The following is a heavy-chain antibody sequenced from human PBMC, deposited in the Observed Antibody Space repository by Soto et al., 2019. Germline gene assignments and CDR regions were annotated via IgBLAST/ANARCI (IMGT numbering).Heavy chain of an antibody. CDR2: INGDGTRA. CDR3: ARGGAGGRGDAIDI. D-gene: IGHD3-16*01. V-gene: IGHV3-74*01. J-gene: IGHJ3*02. CDR1: GFTFRNQW. Sequence: EVQLEESGGGSVQLGESLRVSCVASGFTFRNQWMHWVRQVPGKGLVWVCRINGDGTRASYADFVKGRFTISRDNAQNLLFLQRNSRRFDDTGVYHCARGGAGGRGDAIDIWGPGTTVAVSS.